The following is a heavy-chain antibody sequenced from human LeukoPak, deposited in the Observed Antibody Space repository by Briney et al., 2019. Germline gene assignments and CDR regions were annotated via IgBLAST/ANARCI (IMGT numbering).Heavy chain of an antibody. CDR2: ISSSGSTI. V-gene: IGHV3-48*03. D-gene: IGHD3-9*01. J-gene: IGHJ4*02. CDR3: ARNPPGIYDILTGSYDGYFDY. Sequence: GGSLRLSCAASGFTFSSYEMNWVRQAPGKGLEWGSYISSSGSTIYYADSVKGRFTISRDNAKNSLYLQMNSLRAEDTAVYYCARNPPGIYDILTGSYDGYFDYWGQGTLVTVSS. CDR1: GFTFSSYE.